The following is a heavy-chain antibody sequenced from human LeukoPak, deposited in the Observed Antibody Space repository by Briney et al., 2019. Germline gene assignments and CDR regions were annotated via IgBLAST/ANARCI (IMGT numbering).Heavy chain of an antibody. CDR2: ISYDGSNK. J-gene: IGHJ4*02. D-gene: IGHD3-22*01. CDR3: AKALDYYDSSGYSPPDY. Sequence: GGSLRLSCAASGFTFSSYGTHWVRQAPGKGLEWVAVISYDGSNKYYADSVKGRFTISRDNSKNTLYLQMNSLRAEDTAVYYCAKALDYYDSSGYSPPDYWGQGTLVTVSS. V-gene: IGHV3-30*18. CDR1: GFTFSSYG.